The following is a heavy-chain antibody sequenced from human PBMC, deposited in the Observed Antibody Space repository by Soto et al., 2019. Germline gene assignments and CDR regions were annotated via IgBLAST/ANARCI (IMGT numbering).Heavy chain of an antibody. CDR2: IDPSDSYT. V-gene: IGHV5-10-1*01. CDR3: ARRYTAMAQGTEYYYYGMDV. Sequence: PGESLKISCKGSGYSLTSYWISWVRQMPGKGLEWMGRIDPSDSYTNYSPSFQGHVTISADKSISTAYLQWSSLKASDTAMYYCARRYTAMAQGTEYYYYGMDVWGQGTTVTVSS. CDR1: GYSLTSYW. J-gene: IGHJ6*02. D-gene: IGHD5-18*01.